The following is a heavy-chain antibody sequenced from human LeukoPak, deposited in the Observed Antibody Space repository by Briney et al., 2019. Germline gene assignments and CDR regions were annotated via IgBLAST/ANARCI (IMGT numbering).Heavy chain of an antibody. D-gene: IGHD3-3*01. J-gene: IGHJ3*02. CDR2: INSDGSST. V-gene: IGHV3-74*01. CDR1: GFTFSRYW. CDR3: ARDVGCDFWSGEAYAFDI. Sequence: QPGGSLRVSCEASGFTFSRYWMHWVRQAPGKGLVWVSRINSDGSSTSDADSVKGRFTISRDNARNTLYLQMNSLRVEDTAVYYCARDVGCDFWSGEAYAFDIWGQGTMVTVSS.